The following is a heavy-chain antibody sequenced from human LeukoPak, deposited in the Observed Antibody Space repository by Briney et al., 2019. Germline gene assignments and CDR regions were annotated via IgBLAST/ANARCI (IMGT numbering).Heavy chain of an antibody. CDR2: ISAYNGNT. J-gene: IGHJ4*02. D-gene: IGHD2-2*02. CDR3: VLNPGYCSSTSCYTDY. V-gene: IGHV1-18*01. CDR1: GYTFTSYG. Sequence: ASVKVSCKASGYTFTSYGISWVRQAPGQGLEWMGWISAYNGNTNYAQKLQGRVTMTTDTSTSTAYMELRSLRSDDTAVYYCVLNPGYCSSTSCYTDYWGQGTLVTVSS.